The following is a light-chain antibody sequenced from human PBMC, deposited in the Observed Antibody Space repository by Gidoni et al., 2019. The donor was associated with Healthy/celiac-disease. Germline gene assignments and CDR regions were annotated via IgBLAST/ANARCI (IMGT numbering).Light chain of an antibody. V-gene: IGKV3-20*01. CDR3: QQYGSSLWT. Sequence: EIVLTQSPGTLSLSPGERATPSCRASQSVSSSYLAWYQQKPGQAPRLLIYGASSRATGSPDRFSGSGSGTDFTLTISRLEPEDFAVYYCQQYGSSLWTFGQGTKVEIK. CDR2: GAS. J-gene: IGKJ1*01. CDR1: QSVSSSY.